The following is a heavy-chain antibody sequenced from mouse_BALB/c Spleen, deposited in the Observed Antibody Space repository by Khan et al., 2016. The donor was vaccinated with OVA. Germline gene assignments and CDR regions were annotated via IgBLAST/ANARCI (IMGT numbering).Heavy chain of an antibody. J-gene: IGHJ2*01. V-gene: IGHV3-2*02. CDR1: GYSITSGYG. Sequence: EVQLQQSGPGLVKPSQSLSLTCTVTGYSITSGYGCNWIRQFPGNKLEWMGYISYSGSTNYNPSLKSRISITRDTSKNQFFLQLNSVTTEDTATYYCARTARIKYWGQGTTLTVSS. D-gene: IGHD1-2*01. CDR2: ISYSGST. CDR3: ARTARIKY.